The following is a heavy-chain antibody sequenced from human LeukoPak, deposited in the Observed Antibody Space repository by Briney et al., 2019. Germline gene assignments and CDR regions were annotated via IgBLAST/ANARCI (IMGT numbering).Heavy chain of an antibody. CDR1: GFSLSNFG. V-gene: IGHV3-23*01. CDR3: AKDLRICAGDCRDAFDI. D-gene: IGHD2-21*02. J-gene: IGHJ3*02. CDR2: LSGSGGST. Sequence: GGSLRLSCAASGFSLSNFGMSWVRQAPGKGLEWVSGLSGSGGSTYYPDSVKGRFTISRDNSKNTLYLQMNSLRAEDTAVYYCAKDLRICAGDCRDAFDIWGQGSTVIVSP.